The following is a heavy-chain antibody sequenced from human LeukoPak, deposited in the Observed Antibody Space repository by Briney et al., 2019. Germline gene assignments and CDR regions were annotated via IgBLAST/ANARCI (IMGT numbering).Heavy chain of an antibody. V-gene: IGHV4-39*01. D-gene: IGHD6-13*01. CDR1: GGSFSGGIYY. J-gene: IGHJ4*02. CDR2: INYRGNT. CDR3: ARRRAAAGPFDY. Sequence: PSETLSLTCSVSGGSFSGGIYYWGWIRQPPGQGLEWIGNINYRGNTVYNPSLESRVSMSVDTSRSQFSLRLRSVTAADTSVYYCARRRAAAGPFDYWGQGTRVTVSS.